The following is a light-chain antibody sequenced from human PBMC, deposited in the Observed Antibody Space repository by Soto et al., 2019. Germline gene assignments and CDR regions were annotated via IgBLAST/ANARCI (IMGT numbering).Light chain of an antibody. V-gene: IGKV2-28*01. J-gene: IGKJ5*01. Sequence: DIVMTQSPLSLPVTPGEASSISCRSSQSLLHSNGYTYLDWYLQKPGQSPQLLIYLGSNRASGVPDRFSGSGSGTDFTLEISRVEAEDVGLYYCMQALQTPLYTFGQGTRLEIK. CDR1: QSLLHSNGYTY. CDR2: LGS. CDR3: MQALQTPLYT.